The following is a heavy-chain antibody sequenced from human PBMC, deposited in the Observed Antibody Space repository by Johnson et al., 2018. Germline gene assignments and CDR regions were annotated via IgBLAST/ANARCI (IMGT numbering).Heavy chain of an antibody. Sequence: QLVESGGGLVQPGGSLRLSCAASGFTFSSYAMSWVRQAPGKGLEWVSGISGSGGSTYYADSVKGRFTISRDNSKNTLYLQMNSLGVEHTAVYYCAKLKKGGVVFDIWGQGAMVTVSS. V-gene: IGHV3-23*04. CDR2: ISGSGGST. CDR1: GFTFSSYA. J-gene: IGHJ3*02. D-gene: IGHD3-16*01. CDR3: AKLKKGGVVFDI.